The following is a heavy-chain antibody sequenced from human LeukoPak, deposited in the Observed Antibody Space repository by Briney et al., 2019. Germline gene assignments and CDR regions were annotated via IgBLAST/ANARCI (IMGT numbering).Heavy chain of an antibody. CDR3: ARDRLALDP. Sequence: GGSLRLSCAASGFTFKTHAMSWVRQAPGKGLEWVAVIWYDGSNKYYADSVKGRFTISRDNSKNTLYLQMNSLRAEDTAVYYCARDRLALDPWGQGTLVTVSS. J-gene: IGHJ5*02. CDR1: GFTFKTHA. CDR2: IWYDGSNK. V-gene: IGHV3-33*08.